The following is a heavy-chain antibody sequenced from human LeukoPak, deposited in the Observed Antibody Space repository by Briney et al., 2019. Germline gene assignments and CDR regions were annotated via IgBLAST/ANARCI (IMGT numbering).Heavy chain of an antibody. V-gene: IGHV4-59*01. J-gene: IGHJ4*02. D-gene: IGHD1-26*01. CDR2: IYYSGST. CDR1: GGSISSYY. Sequence: SETLSLTCTVSGGSISSYYWSWIRQPPGKGLEWIGYIYYSGSTNYNPSLKSRVTISVDTSKNQFSLKLSSVTAADTAVYYCARVERGIVHYWGQGTLVTVSS. CDR3: ARVERGIVHY.